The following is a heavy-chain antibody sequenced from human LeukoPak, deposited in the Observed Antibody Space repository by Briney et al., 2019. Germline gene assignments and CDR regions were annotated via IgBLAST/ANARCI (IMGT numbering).Heavy chain of an antibody. V-gene: IGHV1-2*06. CDR2: INPNSGGT. D-gene: IGHD3-3*01. J-gene: IGHJ5*02. CDR3: ARTAENPYDFWSGYSQTNNWFDP. Sequence: ASVKVSCTASGYTFTGYYMHWVRQAPGQGLEWMGRINPNSGGTNYAQKFQGRVTMTRDTSISTAYMELSRLRSDDTAVYYCARTAENPYDFWSGYSQTNNWFDPWGQGTLVTVSS. CDR1: GYTFTGYY.